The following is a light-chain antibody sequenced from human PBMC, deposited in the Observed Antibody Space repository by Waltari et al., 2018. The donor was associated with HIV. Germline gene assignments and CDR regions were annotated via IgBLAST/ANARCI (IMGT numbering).Light chain of an antibody. CDR3: NSYAGTGTHV. V-gene: IGLV2-14*03. CDR2: DVN. J-gene: IGLJ1*01. Sequence: QSALTQPASVSGSPGQSITISCTGTSGDVGGYTYVSWYQQHPDKAPKLIIYDVNNRPSGVSTRFSGSKSGNTASLTISGLQSEDEADYYCNSYAGTGTHVFGTGTKVTVL. CDR1: SGDVGGYTY.